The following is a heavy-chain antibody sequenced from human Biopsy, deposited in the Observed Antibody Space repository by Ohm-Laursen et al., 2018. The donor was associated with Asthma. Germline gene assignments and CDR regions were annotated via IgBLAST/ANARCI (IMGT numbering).Heavy chain of an antibody. CDR3: ARGDSSNWSHYYFDY. V-gene: IGHV3-23*01. CDR2: ITSSGASV. CDR1: GFTFSIYD. Sequence: SLRLSCAASGFTFSIYDIHWVRQAPGKGLAWVSHITSSGASVSYADSVKGRFTISRDYSKNTLYLQMHSLRAEDTAVYYCARGDSSNWSHYYFDYWGQGTLVTVSS. J-gene: IGHJ4*02. D-gene: IGHD3-22*01.